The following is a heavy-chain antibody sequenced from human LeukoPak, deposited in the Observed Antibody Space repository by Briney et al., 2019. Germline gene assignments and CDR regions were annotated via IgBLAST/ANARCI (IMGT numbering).Heavy chain of an antibody. V-gene: IGHV1-24*01. CDR2: FDPEDGET. CDR1: GYTLTELS. J-gene: IGHJ4*02. Sequence: ASVKVSCKVSGYTLTELSMHWVRQAPGKGLEWMGGFDPEDGETIYAQKFQGRVTMTEDTSTDTAYMELSSLRSEDTAVYYCATVIYDSSGYYYALDYWGQGTLVTVSS. D-gene: IGHD3-22*01. CDR3: ATVIYDSSGYYYALDY.